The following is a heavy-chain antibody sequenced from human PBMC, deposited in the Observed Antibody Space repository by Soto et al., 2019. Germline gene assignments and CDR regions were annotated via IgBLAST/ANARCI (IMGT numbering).Heavy chain of an antibody. V-gene: IGHV3-30*18. J-gene: IGHJ5*02. CDR3: AKGLPAQFDP. Sequence: GGSLRLSCAASGFTFSSYGMHWVRQAPGKGLEWVAVISYDGSNKYYADSVKGRFTISRDNSKNTLYLQMNSLRAEDTAVYYCAKGLPAQFDPWGQGTLVTVSS. CDR1: GFTFSSYG. CDR2: ISYDGSNK.